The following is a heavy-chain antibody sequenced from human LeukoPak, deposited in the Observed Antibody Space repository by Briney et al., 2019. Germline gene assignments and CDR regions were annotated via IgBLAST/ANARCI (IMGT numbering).Heavy chain of an antibody. CDR1: GYTFTSYG. Sequence: GASVKVSCKASGYTFTSYGISWVRQAPGQGLEWMGWISAYNGNTNYAQKLQGRVTMTTDTSTSTAYMELRSLRSDDTAVYYCARIIMITFGGVIDWFDPWGQGTLVTVSS. CDR2: ISAYNGNT. D-gene: IGHD3-16*02. V-gene: IGHV1-18*01. J-gene: IGHJ5*02. CDR3: ARIIMITFGGVIDWFDP.